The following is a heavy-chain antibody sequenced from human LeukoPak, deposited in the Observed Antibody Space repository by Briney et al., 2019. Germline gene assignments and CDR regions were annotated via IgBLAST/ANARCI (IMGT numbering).Heavy chain of an antibody. CDR1: GGSISSYY. CDR3: ARWLVWRESHDAFDI. CDR2: IYYSGST. J-gene: IGHJ3*02. Sequence: SETLSLTCTVSGGSISSYYWTWIRQPPGKGLEWIGYIYYSGSTNYNPSLKSRVTISVDTSKNQFSLKLSSVTAADTAVYYCARWLVWRESHDAFDIWGQGTMVTVSS. D-gene: IGHD3-3*01. V-gene: IGHV4-59*01.